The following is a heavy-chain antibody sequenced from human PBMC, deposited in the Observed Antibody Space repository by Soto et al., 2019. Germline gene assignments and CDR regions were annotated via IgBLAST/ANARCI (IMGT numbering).Heavy chain of an antibody. J-gene: IGHJ2*01. CDR2: IYSSGST. CDR3: ARGKRVVVPAAISPSFDL. D-gene: IGHD2-2*01. CDR1: GGSISNYY. Sequence: PSETLSLTCTVSGGSISNYYWSWIRQPPGKGLEWIGYIYSSGSTNYNPSLKSRVTISADTSKNQFSLKLTSVTAADTAVYYCARGKRVVVPAAISPSFDLWGRGTLVTVS. V-gene: IGHV4-59*12.